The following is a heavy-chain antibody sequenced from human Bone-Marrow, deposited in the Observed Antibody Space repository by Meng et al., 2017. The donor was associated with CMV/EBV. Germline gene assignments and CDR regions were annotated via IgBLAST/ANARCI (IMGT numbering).Heavy chain of an antibody. D-gene: IGHD2-2*01. CDR3: ARGAADIVVVPAYYYGMDV. CDR1: GYTFTGYY. CDR2: INPNSGGT. Sequence: SVKVSCKASGYTFTGYYMHWVRQAPGQGLEWMGWINPNSGGTNYAQKFQGRVTMTRDTSISTAYMELSRLRSDDTAVYYCARGAADIVVVPAYYYGMDVWGQGTTVTVSS. V-gene: IGHV1-2*02. J-gene: IGHJ6*01.